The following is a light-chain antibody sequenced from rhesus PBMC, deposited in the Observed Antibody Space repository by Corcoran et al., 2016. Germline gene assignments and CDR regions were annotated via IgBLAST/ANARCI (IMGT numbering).Light chain of an antibody. CDR2: GAS. V-gene: IGKV3-31*02. J-gene: IGKJ1*01. Sequence: EIVMTQSPATLSLSPGERATLSCRASQSVSRYLAWYPQKPGQAPRLRIYGASSRATGIPDRFSGSVSVTDFTLTISSLEPEDFAVYYCQETSNLWTFGQGTKVEIK. CDR3: QETSNLWT. CDR1: QSVSRY.